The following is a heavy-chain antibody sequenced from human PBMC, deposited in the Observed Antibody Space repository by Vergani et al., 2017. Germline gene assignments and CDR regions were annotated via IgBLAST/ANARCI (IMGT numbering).Heavy chain of an antibody. D-gene: IGHD3-3*01. Sequence: VQLVESGGGVVQPGRSLRLSCAASGFTFSSYAMHWVRQAPGKGLEWVAVISYDGSNKYYADSVKGRFTISRDNSKNTLYLQMNSLRAEDTAVYYCASPRFLEWLPPDYWGQGTLVTVSS. J-gene: IGHJ4*02. V-gene: IGHV3-30-3*01. CDR2: ISYDGSNK. CDR3: ASPRFLEWLPPDY. CDR1: GFTFSSYA.